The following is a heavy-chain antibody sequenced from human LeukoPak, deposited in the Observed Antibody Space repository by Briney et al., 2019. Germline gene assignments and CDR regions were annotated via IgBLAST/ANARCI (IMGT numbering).Heavy chain of an antibody. Sequence: SETLSLTCAVYGGSFSGYYWSWIRQPPGKGLEWIGSIYHSGSTCYNPSLKSRVTISVDTSKNQFSLKLSSVTAADTAVYYCARLPPPYGSGSYYPYYFDYWGQGTLVTVSS. CDR1: GGSFSGYY. V-gene: IGHV4-34*01. D-gene: IGHD3-10*01. CDR3: ARLPPPYGSGSYYPYYFDY. J-gene: IGHJ4*02. CDR2: IYHSGST.